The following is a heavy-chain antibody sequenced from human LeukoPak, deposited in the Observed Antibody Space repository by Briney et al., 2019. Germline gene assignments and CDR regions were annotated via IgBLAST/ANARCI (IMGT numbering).Heavy chain of an antibody. D-gene: IGHD4-17*01. J-gene: IGHJ5*02. CDR2: IYYSGST. Sequence: PSETLSLTCTVSGGSISSYYWSWIRQPPGKGLEWIGYIYYSGSTNYNPSLKSRVTISVDTSKNQFSLKLSSVTAADTAVYYCARHYYGDYEGWFDPWGQGTLVTVSS. V-gene: IGHV4-59*01. CDR1: GGSISSYY. CDR3: ARHYYGDYEGWFDP.